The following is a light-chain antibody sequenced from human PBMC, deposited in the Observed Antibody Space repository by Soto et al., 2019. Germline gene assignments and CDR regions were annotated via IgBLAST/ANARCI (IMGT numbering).Light chain of an antibody. V-gene: IGLV1-44*01. CDR2: NNN. Sequence: QSVLTQPPSASGTPGQRVTNSCSGSSSNIGSNPVHWYQQVPGTAPKLLIHNNNQQPPGVPARFSGSKSGTSASLAISGLQSEDEADYYCAAWDDSLNGVLFGGGTKLTVL. CDR3: AAWDDSLNGVL. J-gene: IGLJ2*01. CDR1: SSNIGSNP.